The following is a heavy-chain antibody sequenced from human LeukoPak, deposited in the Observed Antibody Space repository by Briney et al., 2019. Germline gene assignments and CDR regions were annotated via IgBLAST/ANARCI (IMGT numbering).Heavy chain of an antibody. CDR3: AKDTVVGATTNLFDY. CDR2: ISGSGGTT. D-gene: IGHD1-26*01. J-gene: IGHJ4*02. V-gene: IGHV3-23*01. Sequence: GGSLRLSCAASGFTFSSYSMNWVRQAPGKGLEWVSAISGSGGTTYYADSVKGRFTISRDNSKNTLYLQMNSLGAEDTAVYYCAKDTVVGATTNLFDYWGQGTLVTVSS. CDR1: GFTFSSYS.